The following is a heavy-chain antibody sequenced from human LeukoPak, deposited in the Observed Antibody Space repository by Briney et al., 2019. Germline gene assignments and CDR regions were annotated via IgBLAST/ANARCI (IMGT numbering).Heavy chain of an antibody. J-gene: IGHJ4*02. CDR2: IYYSGST. V-gene: IGHV4-59*01. D-gene: IGHD3-22*01. CDR3: ARRGSYGYYYHFDY. CDR1: GGSISSYY. Sequence: PSETLSLTCTVSGGSISSYYWSWIRQPPGKGLEWIGYIYYSGSTNYNPSLKSRVTISVDTSKNQFSLKLSSVTAADTAVYYCARRGSYGYYYHFDYWGQGTLVTVSS.